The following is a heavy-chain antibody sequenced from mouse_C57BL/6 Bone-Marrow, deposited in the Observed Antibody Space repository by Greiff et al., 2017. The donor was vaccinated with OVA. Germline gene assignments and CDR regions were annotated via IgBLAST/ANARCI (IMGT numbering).Heavy chain of an antibody. D-gene: IGHD3-2*02. Sequence: QVQLNQPGAELVKPGASVKLSCKASGYTFTSYWMHWVKQRPGQGLEWIGMIHPNSGSTNYNEKFKSKATLTVDKSSSTAYMQLSSLTSEDSAVYYCARGRQLRLPYYFDYWGQGTTLTVSS. V-gene: IGHV1-64*01. CDR3: ARGRQLRLPYYFDY. J-gene: IGHJ2*01. CDR1: GYTFTSYW. CDR2: IHPNSGST.